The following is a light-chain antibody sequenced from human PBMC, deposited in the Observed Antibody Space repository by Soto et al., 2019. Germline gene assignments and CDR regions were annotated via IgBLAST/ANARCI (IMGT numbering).Light chain of an antibody. CDR1: QSVSSN. CDR2: GTS. J-gene: IGKJ4*01. CDR3: QQYGSSPT. Sequence: EIVMTQSPSTLSVSPGERATLSCRASQSVSSNLAWYQQKPGQAPRLLIYGTSFRATGIPDRFSGSGSGTDFILTISRLEPEDSAVYYCQQYGSSPTFGGGTKVDI. V-gene: IGKV3-20*01.